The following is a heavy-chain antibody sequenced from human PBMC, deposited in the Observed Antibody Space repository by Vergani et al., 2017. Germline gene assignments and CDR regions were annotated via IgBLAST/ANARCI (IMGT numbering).Heavy chain of an antibody. CDR3: ARLLVYGGNSY. CDR2: IYYSGST. CDR1: GGSISSSSYY. J-gene: IGHJ4*02. V-gene: IGHV4-39*01. D-gene: IGHD4-23*01. Sequence: QLQLQESGPGLVKPSETLSLTCTVSGGSISSSSYYWGWIRQPPGKGLEWIGSIYYSGSTYYNPSLKSRVTISVDTSKNQFSLKLSSVTAADTAVYYCARLLVYGGNSYWGQGTLVTVSS.